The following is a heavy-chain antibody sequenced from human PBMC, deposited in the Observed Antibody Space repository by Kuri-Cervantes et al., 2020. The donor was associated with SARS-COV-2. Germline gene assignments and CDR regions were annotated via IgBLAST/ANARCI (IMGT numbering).Heavy chain of an antibody. CDR3: AKNWVPAAGGYYYYYYMDV. CDR2: ISSSSSYI. V-gene: IGHV3-21*01. J-gene: IGHJ6*03. CDR1: GFTFDDYG. D-gene: IGHD2-2*01. Sequence: GESLKISCAASGFTFDDYGMSWVRQAPGKGLEWVSSISSSSSYIYYADSVKGRFTISRDNAKNSLYLQMNSLRAEDTAVYYCAKNWVPAAGGYYYYYYMDVWGKGTTVTVSS.